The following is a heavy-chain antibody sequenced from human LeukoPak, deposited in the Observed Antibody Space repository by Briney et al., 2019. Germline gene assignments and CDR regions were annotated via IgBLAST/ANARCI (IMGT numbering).Heavy chain of an antibody. CDR2: ISADGSSA. V-gene: IGHV3-74*01. D-gene: IGHD6-19*01. CDR3: ARGSVCPRCHFDY. J-gene: IGHJ4*02. CDR1: GFTFRSYW. Sequence: PGGTLRLPCAASGFTFRSYWMHWVRQAPAKGLVGVLRISADGSSALYADAVKGRFTTSRDNHNNTLYLQMNSLRGDDTAVYYCARGSVCPRCHFDYWGQGALVTVSS.